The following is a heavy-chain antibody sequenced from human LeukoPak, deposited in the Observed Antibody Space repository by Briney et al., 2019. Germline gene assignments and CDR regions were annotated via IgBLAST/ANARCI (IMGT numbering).Heavy chain of an antibody. CDR1: GGSFSGYY. V-gene: IGHV4-34*01. D-gene: IGHD3-10*01. J-gene: IGHJ5*02. CDR3: ARAGYGSGIRWFDP. Sequence: PSETLSLTCAVYGGSFSGYYWSWIRQPPGKGLEWIGEINRSGSTNYNPSLKSRVTISVDTSKNQFSLKLSSVTAADAAVYYCARAGYGSGIRWFDPWGQGTLVTVSS. CDR2: INRSGST.